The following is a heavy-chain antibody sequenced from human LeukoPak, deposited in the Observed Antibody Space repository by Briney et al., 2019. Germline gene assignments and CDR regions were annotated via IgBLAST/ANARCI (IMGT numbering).Heavy chain of an antibody. J-gene: IGHJ6*03. D-gene: IGHD3-3*01. Sequence: GGSLRLSCAASGFTFSSYGMHWVRQAPGKGLEWVAFIRYDGSNKYYADSVKGRFTISRDNSKNTLYLQMNSLRAEDTAVYYCAKDVQGSGYDFWSGYSPLNYYYYYYMDVWGKGTTVTVSS. V-gene: IGHV3-30*02. CDR2: IRYDGSNK. CDR1: GFTFSSYG. CDR3: AKDVQGSGYDFWSGYSPLNYYYYYYMDV.